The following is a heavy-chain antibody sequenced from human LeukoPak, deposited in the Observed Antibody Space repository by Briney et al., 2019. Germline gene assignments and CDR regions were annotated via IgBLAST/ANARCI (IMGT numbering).Heavy chain of an antibody. CDR1: GYTFTSYY. Sequence: ASVKVSCKASGYTFTSYYMHWVRQAPGQGLEWMGIINPSGGSTSYAQKFQGRVTMTRDMSTSTVYMELSSLRSEDTAVYYCARGHLLRRDTAMVRFDYWGPGTLVTVSS. D-gene: IGHD5-18*01. CDR3: ARGHLLRRDTAMVRFDY. CDR2: INPSGGST. V-gene: IGHV1-46*01. J-gene: IGHJ4*02.